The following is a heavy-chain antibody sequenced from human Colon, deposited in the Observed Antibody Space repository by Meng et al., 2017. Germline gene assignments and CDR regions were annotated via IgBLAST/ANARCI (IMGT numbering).Heavy chain of an antibody. Sequence: QVQLKGSGPGLVQPSETLSIPWAVSGGSISRSDWWSWVRQPPGKGLEWIGETSHSGSTNYSPSLKSRVTISLDKSQNQLSLKLNSVTAADTAVYYCASSDYYRSDYWGQGTLVTVSS. J-gene: IGHJ4*02. CDR2: TSHSGST. CDR1: GGSISRSDW. CDR3: ASSDYYRSDY. V-gene: IGHV4-4*02. D-gene: IGHD3-22*01.